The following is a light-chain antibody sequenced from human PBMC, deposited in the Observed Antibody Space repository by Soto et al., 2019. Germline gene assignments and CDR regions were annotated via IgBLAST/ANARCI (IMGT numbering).Light chain of an antibody. Sequence: LTHPRSVSGSPGQSVTISCTGTSSDVGGYNCVSWYQQHPGKAPQLIIYDVTQRPSGVPDRFSGSKSGNTASLSISGLQAEDEADYYCCSHSASYTFVFGTGTKVTVL. CDR3: CSHSASYTFV. CDR2: DVT. J-gene: IGLJ1*01. CDR1: SSDVGGYNC. V-gene: IGLV2-11*01.